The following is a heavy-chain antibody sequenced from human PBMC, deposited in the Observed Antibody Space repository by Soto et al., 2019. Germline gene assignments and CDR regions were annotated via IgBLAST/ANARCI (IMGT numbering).Heavy chain of an antibody. CDR2: IIPIFGTA. CDR1: GGTFSSYA. D-gene: IGHD3-9*01. Sequence: QVQLVQSGAEVKKPGSSVKVSCKASGGTFSSYAISWVRQAPGQGLEWMGGIIPIFGTANYAQKFQGRVTITADESTSTAYMELSSLRSEDTAVYYCARDGPYYDILTGYSPDYYYYGMDVWGQGTTVTVSS. V-gene: IGHV1-69*01. J-gene: IGHJ6*02. CDR3: ARDGPYYDILTGYSPDYYYYGMDV.